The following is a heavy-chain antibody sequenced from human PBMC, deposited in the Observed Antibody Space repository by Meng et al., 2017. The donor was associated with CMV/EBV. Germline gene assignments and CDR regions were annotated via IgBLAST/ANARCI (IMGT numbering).Heavy chain of an antibody. CDR3: ARLALLSETYYYGSGSYAPPGMDV. J-gene: IGHJ6*02. D-gene: IGHD3-10*01. V-gene: IGHV1-8*01. CDR1: GYTFTSYD. CDR2: MNPNSGNT. Sequence: ASVKVSCKASGYTFTSYDINWVRQATGQGLEWMGWMNPNSGNTGYAQKFQGRVTISVDTSKNQFSLKLSSATAADTAVYYCARLALLSETYYYGSGSYAPPGMDVWGQGTTVTVSS.